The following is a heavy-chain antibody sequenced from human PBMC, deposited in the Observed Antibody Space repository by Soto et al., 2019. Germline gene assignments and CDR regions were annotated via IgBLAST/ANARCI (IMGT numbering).Heavy chain of an antibody. CDR2: IDPSDSYT. V-gene: IGHV5-10-1*01. D-gene: IGHD1-26*01. Sequence: EVQLVQSGAEVKKPGESLRISCRGSGYSFTTYWISWVRQMPGKGLEWMGRIDPSDSYTNYSPSFQGHVTISADKSISTAYLQCSSLKASDTAMYYCARQGGPGNWFDPWGQGTLVTVPS. J-gene: IGHJ5*02. CDR1: GYSFTTYW. CDR3: ARQGGPGNWFDP.